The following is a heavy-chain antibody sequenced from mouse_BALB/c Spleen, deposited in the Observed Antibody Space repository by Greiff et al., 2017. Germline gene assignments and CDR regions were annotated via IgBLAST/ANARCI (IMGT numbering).Heavy chain of an antibody. CDR3: NGRSSYGY. CDR2: IDPENGDT. V-gene: IGHV14-4*02. D-gene: IGHD1-1*01. J-gene: IGHJ2*01. Sequence: VQLQQSGAELVRSGASVKLSCTASGFNIKDYYMHWVKQRPEQGLEWIGWIDPENGDTEYAPKFQGKATMTADTSSNTAYLQLSSLTSEDTAVYYGNGRSSYGYWGQGTTLTVSS. CDR1: GFNIKDYY.